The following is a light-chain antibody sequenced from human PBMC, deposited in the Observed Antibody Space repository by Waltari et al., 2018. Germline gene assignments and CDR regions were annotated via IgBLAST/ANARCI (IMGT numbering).Light chain of an antibody. CDR1: QSVSRS. Sequence: EIVLTQSPGTLSLSPGERATLSCRPSQSVSRSLAWYQQNPCQAPRLLIFYASSRATCIPDRFSGSGSGTDFSLTISRLEPEDFAVYYCQKYVSLPATFGQGTKVEI. J-gene: IGKJ1*01. CDR2: YAS. CDR3: QKYVSLPAT. V-gene: IGKV3-20*01.